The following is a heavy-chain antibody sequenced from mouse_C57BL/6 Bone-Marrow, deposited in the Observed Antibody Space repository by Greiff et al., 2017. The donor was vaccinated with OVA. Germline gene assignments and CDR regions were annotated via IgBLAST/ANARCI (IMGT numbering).Heavy chain of an antibody. CDR3: ARQGSSGYYFDY. CDR2: ISNGGGST. D-gene: IGHD3-2*02. CDR1: GFTFSDYY. J-gene: IGHJ2*01. V-gene: IGHV5-12*01. Sequence: EVKLMESGGGLVQPGGSLKLSCAASGFTFSDYYMYWVRQTPEKRLAWVAYISNGGGSTYYPDTVKGRFTISRDNAKNTLYLQMSRLKSEDTAMYDCARQGSSGYYFDYWGQGTTLTVSS.